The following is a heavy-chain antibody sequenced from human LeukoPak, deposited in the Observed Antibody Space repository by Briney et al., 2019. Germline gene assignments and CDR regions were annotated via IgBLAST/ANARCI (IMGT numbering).Heavy chain of an antibody. Sequence: GASVKVSCKASGYTFTTYGISWVRQAPGQGLEWMGWISAKSGNTNYAQKHEGRVTMTTDTSTSTAYMELRSLRSDDTAVYYCARFFTADNVVDYWGQGTLVTVSS. V-gene: IGHV1-18*01. D-gene: IGHD1-1*01. CDR2: ISAKSGNT. CDR3: ARFFTADNVVDY. J-gene: IGHJ4*02. CDR1: GYTFTTYG.